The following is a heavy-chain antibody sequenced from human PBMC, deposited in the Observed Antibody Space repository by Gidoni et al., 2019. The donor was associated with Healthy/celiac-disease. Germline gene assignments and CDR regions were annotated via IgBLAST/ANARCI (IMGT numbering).Heavy chain of an antibody. Sequence: QVQLQQWGAGLLKPSETLSLTCAVYGGSFSGYYWSWFRQPPGKGLEWIGEINHSGSTNYNPSLKSRVTISVDTSKNQFSLKLSSVTAADTAVYYCARGRGDIVVVPAANAIYYYYYMDVWGKGTTVTVSS. CDR3: ARGRGDIVVVPAANAIYYYYYMDV. D-gene: IGHD2-2*01. CDR2: INHSGST. J-gene: IGHJ6*03. CDR1: GGSFSGYY. V-gene: IGHV4-34*01.